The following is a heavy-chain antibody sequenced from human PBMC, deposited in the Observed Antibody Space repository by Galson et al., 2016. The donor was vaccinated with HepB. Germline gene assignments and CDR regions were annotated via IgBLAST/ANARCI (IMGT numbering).Heavy chain of an antibody. CDR1: GFTFDDYA. Sequence: SLRLSCAASGFTFDDYAMHWVRQAPGKGLEWVSGISYNSGSIGYADSVKGRFTISRDNAENSLYLQTNSLRSEDTALYYCGKDKFNDFWSGSEGPHSWGQGTLVTVSS. D-gene: IGHD3-3*01. CDR3: GKDKFNDFWSGSEGPHS. CDR2: ISYNSGSI. V-gene: IGHV3-9*01. J-gene: IGHJ4*02.